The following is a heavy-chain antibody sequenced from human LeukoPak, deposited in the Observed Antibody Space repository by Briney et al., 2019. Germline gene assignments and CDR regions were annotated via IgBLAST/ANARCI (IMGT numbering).Heavy chain of an antibody. CDR1: EFTLRSYS. CDR3: ARVGGDYFDY. CDR2: ISSDGDNT. J-gene: IGHJ4*02. D-gene: IGHD3-10*01. V-gene: IGHV3-64*01. Sequence: GGSLRLSCAASEFTLRSYSMHWIRKAPGKGLEFVSAISSDGDNTYYANSVKGRFTIFRDNSKNTLYLQMGSLRPEDMALYYCARVGGDYFDYWSQGTLVTVSS.